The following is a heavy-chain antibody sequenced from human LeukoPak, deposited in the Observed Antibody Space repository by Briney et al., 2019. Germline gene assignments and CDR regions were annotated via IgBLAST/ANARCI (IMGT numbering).Heavy chain of an antibody. Sequence: GGSLRLSCAASGFTFSSYWMHWVRQAPGKGLVWVSRINSDGSSTSYADSVKGRFTISRDNAKNTLYLQMNSLRAEDTAGYYWGSGAVGATLDYWGQGTLVTVSS. D-gene: IGHD1-26*01. CDR2: INSDGSST. J-gene: IGHJ4*02. CDR3: GSGAVGATLDY. V-gene: IGHV3-74*01. CDR1: GFTFSSYW.